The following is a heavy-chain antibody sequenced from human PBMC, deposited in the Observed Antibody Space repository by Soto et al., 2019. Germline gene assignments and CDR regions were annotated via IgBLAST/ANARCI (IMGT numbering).Heavy chain of an antibody. CDR3: ARVATSGMHFYFDS. J-gene: IGHJ4*02. Sequence: QVQLQESGPGLVKPSQTLSLTCSVSSGSISNNNYYWTWIRQHPGKDMEWLGDIYYSGRTFYNPSLESRMTISVDTSKNQYSLKLSSVTAADTAIYFCARVATSGMHFYFDSWGQGALVTVSS. V-gene: IGHV4-30-4*01. CDR1: SGSISNNNYY. CDR2: IYYSGRT.